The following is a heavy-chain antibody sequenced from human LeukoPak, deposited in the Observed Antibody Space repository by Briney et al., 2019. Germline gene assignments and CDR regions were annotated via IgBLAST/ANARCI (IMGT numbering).Heavy chain of an antibody. Sequence: GGSLRLSCAASGFTFSSYWTGWVRQAPGKGLEWVASINQDGSEKYYVDFVKGRFTISRDNAKKSLYLQMNSLRVEDTAVYYCAKGHYGDSDYWGQGTLVTVSS. V-gene: IGHV3-7*01. J-gene: IGHJ4*02. CDR2: INQDGSEK. D-gene: IGHD4-17*01. CDR3: AKGHYGDSDY. CDR1: GFTFSSYW.